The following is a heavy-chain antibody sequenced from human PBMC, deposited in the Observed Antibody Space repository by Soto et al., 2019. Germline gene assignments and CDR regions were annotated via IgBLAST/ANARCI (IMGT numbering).Heavy chain of an antibody. CDR2: IRSKAYGGTT. D-gene: IGHD3-3*01. CDR3: TRDYDFWSGYPADYYYYGMDV. CDR1: GFTLGVFS. V-gene: IGHV3-49*04. J-gene: IGHJ6*02. Sequence: GGSLSPSCTASGFTLGVFSMSWVRQAQGKGRGWVGFIRSKAYGGTTEYAASVKGRFTISRDDSKSIAYLQMNSLKTEDTAVYYCTRDYDFWSGYPADYYYYGMDVWGQGTTVTVSS.